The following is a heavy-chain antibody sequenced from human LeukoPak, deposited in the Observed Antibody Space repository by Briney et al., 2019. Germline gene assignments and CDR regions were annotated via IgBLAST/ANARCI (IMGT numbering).Heavy chain of an antibody. V-gene: IGHV3-53*01. CDR3: ARARAYYYDSSGYYYDY. CDR1: GFTVSNTY. J-gene: IGHJ4*02. Sequence: PGGSLRLSCAASGFTVSNTYMSWVRQAPGKGLEWVSVIYSGGSTYYADSVKGRFTISRDNSKNTLYLQMNSLRAEDTAVYYCARARAYYYDSSGYYYDYWGQGTLVTVSS. D-gene: IGHD3-22*01. CDR2: IYSGGST.